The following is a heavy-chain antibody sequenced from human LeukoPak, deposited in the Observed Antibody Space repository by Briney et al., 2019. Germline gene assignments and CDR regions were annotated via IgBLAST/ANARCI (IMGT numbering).Heavy chain of an antibody. CDR3: AKARGSSVYEQFDY. CDR2: ISTSGRAA. D-gene: IGHD5/OR15-5a*01. Sequence: GGSLRLSCAASGFAFSTYAMTWVRQAPEKGLQWVSTISTSGRAAYYADSVEGRFTISRDNSKNTLYLQMNSLRADDTAVYYCAKARGSSVYEQFDYWGQGTQVTVSP. CDR1: GFAFSTYA. V-gene: IGHV3-23*01. J-gene: IGHJ4*02.